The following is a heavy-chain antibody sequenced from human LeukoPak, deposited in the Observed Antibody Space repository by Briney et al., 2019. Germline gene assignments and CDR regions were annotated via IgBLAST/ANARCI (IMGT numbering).Heavy chain of an antibody. CDR1: GFTYSSYA. V-gene: IGHV3-30*04. Sequence: GGSLRLSCAASGFTYSSYAMHWVRQAPGKGLERVAVISYDGSNKYYADSVKGRFTISRDNSKNTLYLQMNSLRAEDTAVYYCARDSRSFYTMGMWYYYYYMDVWGKGTTVTVSS. CDR3: ARDSRSFYTMGMWYYYYYMDV. CDR2: ISYDGSNK. J-gene: IGHJ6*03. D-gene: IGHD6-6*01.